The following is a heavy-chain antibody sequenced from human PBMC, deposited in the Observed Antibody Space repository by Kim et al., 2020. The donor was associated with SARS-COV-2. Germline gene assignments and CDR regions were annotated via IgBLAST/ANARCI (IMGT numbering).Heavy chain of an antibody. D-gene: IGHD3-9*01. V-gene: IGHV3-30*04. CDR2: ISYDGSSK. CDR3: ARDMDEITIFVGDDYYY. Sequence: GGSLRLSCAASGFTFSSYAMHWVRQAPGKGLEWVAVISYDGSSKYYADSVKGRFTISRDNSKNTLFLQMNSLRAEDTAVYYCARDMDEITIFVGDDYYY. CDR1: GFTFSSYA. J-gene: IGHJ6*01.